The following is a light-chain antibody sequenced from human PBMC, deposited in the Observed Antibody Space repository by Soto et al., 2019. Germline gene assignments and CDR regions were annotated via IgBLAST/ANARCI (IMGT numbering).Light chain of an antibody. CDR2: DVS. V-gene: IGLV2-14*03. J-gene: IGLJ1*01. CDR1: SSDVGAYNY. Sequence: QSALTQPASVSGSPGQSIAISCTGTSSDVGAYNYVSWYQQHPGKAPKLIIYDVSNRPSGISTRFSGYKSGNTASLTISGLQAEDEADYHCSSYTTSTTYVFGTATKLTVL. CDR3: SSYTTSTTYV.